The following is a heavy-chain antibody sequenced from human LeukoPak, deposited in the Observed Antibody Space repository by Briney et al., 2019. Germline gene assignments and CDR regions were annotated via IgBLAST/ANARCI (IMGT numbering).Heavy chain of an antibody. CDR3: ARVDAAFDI. J-gene: IGHJ3*02. Sequence: PSETLSLTCTVSGYSISSGYYWGWIRQPPGKGLEWIGSIYHSGSTYYNPSLKSRVTISLDTSKNQFSLKLSSVTAADTAVYYCARVDAAFDIWGQGTMVTVSS. CDR1: GYSISSGYY. CDR2: IYHSGST. V-gene: IGHV4-38-2*02.